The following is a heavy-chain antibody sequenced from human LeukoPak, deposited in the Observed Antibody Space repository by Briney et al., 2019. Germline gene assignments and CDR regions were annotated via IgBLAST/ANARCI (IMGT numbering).Heavy chain of an antibody. V-gene: IGHV4-59*01. CDR2: IYYSGST. J-gene: IGHJ4*02. D-gene: IGHD4-17*01. CDR3: ARVDYGDYPGSTFFDY. CDR1: GASMSSYY. Sequence: PSETLSLTCTVSGASMSSYYWSWIRQPPGKGLEWIGYIYYSGSTNYNPSLKSRVTISVDTSKNQFSLKLSSVTAADTAVYYCARVDYGDYPGSTFFDYWGQGTLVTVSS.